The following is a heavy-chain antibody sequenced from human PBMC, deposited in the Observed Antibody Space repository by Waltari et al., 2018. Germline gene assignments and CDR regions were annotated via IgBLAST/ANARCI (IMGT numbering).Heavy chain of an antibody. V-gene: IGHV4-61*02. J-gene: IGHJ6*02. CDR1: GGSISSGRYY. CDR3: ARRKRHCTNGVCTYGMDV. CDR2: IYTRGST. Sequence: QVQLQESGPGLVKPSQTLSLTCTVSGGSISSGRYYWSWIRQPAGKGLEWIGRIYTRGSTNYNPSLKSRVTISVDTSKNQFSLKLSSVTAADTAVYYCARRKRHCTNGVCTYGMDVWGQGTTVTVSS. D-gene: IGHD2-8*01.